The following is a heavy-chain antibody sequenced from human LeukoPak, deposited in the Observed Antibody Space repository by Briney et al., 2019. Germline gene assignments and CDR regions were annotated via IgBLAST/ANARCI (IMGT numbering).Heavy chain of an antibody. Sequence: SVKVSCKASGGTFSSYVICWVRQAPRQGVEWVGGVIPIFGTANYAQKFQGSVKITTDESTSAAYMELSSLRSEDTAVYYCAREARSGWPTGDYGGQGTLVTVSS. CDR3: AREARSGWPTGDY. J-gene: IGHJ4*02. CDR2: VIPIFGTA. D-gene: IGHD6-19*01. V-gene: IGHV1-69*05. CDR1: GGTFSSYV.